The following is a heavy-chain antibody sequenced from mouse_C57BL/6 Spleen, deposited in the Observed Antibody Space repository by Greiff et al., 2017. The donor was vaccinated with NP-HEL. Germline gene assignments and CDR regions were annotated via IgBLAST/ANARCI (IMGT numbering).Heavy chain of an antibody. Sequence: EVQLQQSGPELVKPGASVKMSCKASGYTFTDYNMHWVKQSHGKSLEWIGYINPNNGGTSYNQKFKGKATLTVNKSASTAYMELRSLTSEDSAVYYCARSRHYYGSLYFDYWGQGTTLTVSS. D-gene: IGHD1-1*01. J-gene: IGHJ2*01. CDR2: INPNNGGT. V-gene: IGHV1-22*01. CDR3: ARSRHYYGSLYFDY. CDR1: GYTFTDYN.